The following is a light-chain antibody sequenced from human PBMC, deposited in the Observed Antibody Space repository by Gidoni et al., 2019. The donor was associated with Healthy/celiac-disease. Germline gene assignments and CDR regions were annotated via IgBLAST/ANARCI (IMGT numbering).Light chain of an antibody. Sequence: SISCSGSSSNIGSNYVYWYQQLPGTAPKLLIYRNNQRPSGVPDRFSGSKSGTSASLAISGLRSEDEADYYCAAWDDSLSVHVVFGGGTKLTVL. J-gene: IGLJ2*01. CDR1: SSNIGSNY. V-gene: IGLV1-47*01. CDR2: RNN. CDR3: AAWDDSLSVHVV.